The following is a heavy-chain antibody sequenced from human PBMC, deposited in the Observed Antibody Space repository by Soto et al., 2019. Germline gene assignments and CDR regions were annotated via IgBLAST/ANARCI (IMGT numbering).Heavy chain of an antibody. V-gene: IGHV3-48*02. CDR2: ITTTSSTM. CDR3: AGDTSGSKYYGMDG. J-gene: IGHJ6*01. Sequence: GSLRLSCTPSGFIFSDYSMNCVRQAPGKGLEWISYITTTSSTMYYADSVKGRVTISRDNAKNSLYLQMNSLRDEATAVYYCAGDTSGSKYYGMDGWRKGSTVTV. D-gene: IGHD2-15*01. CDR1: GFIFSDYS.